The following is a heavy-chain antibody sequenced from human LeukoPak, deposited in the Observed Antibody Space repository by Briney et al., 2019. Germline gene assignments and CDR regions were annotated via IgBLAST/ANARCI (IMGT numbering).Heavy chain of an antibody. V-gene: IGHV3-33*01. CDR2: IWSDGSKK. Sequence: GGSLRLSCVASGFTFSTYGMHWVRQAPGKGLEWVAVIWSDGSKKYYADSVKGRFTISRDNSKNTLYLQMKSLRAEDTAVYYCARDCSGSHVQLCGMDVWGQGTTVTVSS. D-gene: IGHD1-26*01. CDR1: GFTFSTYG. J-gene: IGHJ6*02. CDR3: ARDCSGSHVQLCGMDV.